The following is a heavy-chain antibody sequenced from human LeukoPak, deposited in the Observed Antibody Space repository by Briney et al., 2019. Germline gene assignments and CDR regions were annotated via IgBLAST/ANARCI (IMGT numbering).Heavy chain of an antibody. CDR3: ARGYSSGWYRVDAFDI. CDR2: IYYSGST. CDR1: GGSISSYY. J-gene: IGHJ3*02. D-gene: IGHD6-19*01. V-gene: IGHV4-59*01. Sequence: PSETLSLTCTVSGGSISSYYWSWIRQPPGKGLEWIGYIYYSGSTDYNPSLKGRVTISVDTSKNQFSLKLSSVTAADTAVYYCARGYSSGWYRVDAFDIWGQGTMVTVSS.